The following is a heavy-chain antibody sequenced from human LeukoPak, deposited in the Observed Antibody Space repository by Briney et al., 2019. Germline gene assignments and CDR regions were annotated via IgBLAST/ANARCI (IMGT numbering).Heavy chain of an antibody. CDR3: ARLINTWFDP. V-gene: IGHV4-59*01. Sequence: SETLSLACSVSGGSITSSYWSWIRQPPGKGLEWIGYIYYSGSTNYNPSLKSQVTISVDTSKNQFFLNLSSVTAADTAVYYCARLINTWFDPWGQGTLVSVSS. J-gene: IGHJ5*02. D-gene: IGHD3-16*01. CDR1: GGSITSSY. CDR2: IYYSGST.